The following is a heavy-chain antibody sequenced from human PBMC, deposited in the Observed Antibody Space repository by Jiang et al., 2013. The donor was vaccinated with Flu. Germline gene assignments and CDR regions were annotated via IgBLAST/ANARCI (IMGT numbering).Heavy chain of an antibody. CDR1: GYSFANYW. CDR2: IYPGDSDT. V-gene: IGHV5-51*01. J-gene: IGHJ5*02. D-gene: IGHD4-23*01. Sequence: KKPGESLRISCQGSGYSFANYWIDWVRQMPGIGLELMGTIYPGDSDTRYSPSFQGQVTISADKSISTAYLQWSSLKASDTAMYYCARHAYGGNSGSVGWFDPWGQGTLVTVSS. CDR3: ARHAYGGNSGSVGWFDP.